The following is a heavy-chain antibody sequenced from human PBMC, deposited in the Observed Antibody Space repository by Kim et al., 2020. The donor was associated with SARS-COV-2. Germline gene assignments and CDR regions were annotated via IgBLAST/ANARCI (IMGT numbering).Heavy chain of an antibody. Sequence: GGSLRLSCAASGLTFSSHAMSWVRRAPGKGLEWVSSISGNSVITYYADSVKGRFTISRDNSKNTLYLQMQTLRAEDTAVYYCAKDYRYHENWGQGTLVTVSS. D-gene: IGHD3-16*02. CDR2: ISGNSVIT. V-gene: IGHV3-23*01. J-gene: IGHJ4*02. CDR1: GLTFSSHA. CDR3: AKDYRYHEN.